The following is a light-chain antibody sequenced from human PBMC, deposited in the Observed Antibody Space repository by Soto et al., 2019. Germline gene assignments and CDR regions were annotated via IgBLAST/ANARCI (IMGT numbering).Light chain of an antibody. Sequence: QSVLTQPASVSGSPGQSITISCTGTSSDVGGYNSVSWYQQHPGKAPKIMIFEVSNRPSGVSNRLSGSKSGNTASLTISGLQTEDEADYYCSSYTTSSTLVFGIGTKVTVL. CDR1: SSDVGGYNS. CDR3: SSYTTSSTLV. J-gene: IGLJ1*01. CDR2: EVS. V-gene: IGLV2-14*01.